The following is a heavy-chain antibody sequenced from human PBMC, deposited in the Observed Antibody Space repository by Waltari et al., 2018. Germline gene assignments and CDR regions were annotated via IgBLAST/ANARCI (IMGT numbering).Heavy chain of an antibody. CDR1: GFTFSSYG. J-gene: IGHJ4*02. D-gene: IGHD2-15*01. CDR2: ISYDAMTE. CDR3: ANAPSGGRFSVPGIDY. V-gene: IGHV3-30*18. Sequence: QFQLVESGGGVVQPGRSLTLSCAASGFTFSSYGIHWGRQAPGTGLGGLALISYDAMTEYYADSVKGRFTVSRDNSKNLAFLQLNSLRPEDTAMYFCANAPSGGRFSVPGIDYWGQGTLVTVSS.